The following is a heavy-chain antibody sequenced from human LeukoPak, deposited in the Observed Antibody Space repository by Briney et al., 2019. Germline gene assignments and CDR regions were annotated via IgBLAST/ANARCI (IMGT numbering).Heavy chain of an antibody. Sequence: PSETLSLTCTVSGGSISSYYWSWLRQPPGKGLEWTGYIYYSGSTNYNPSLKSRVTISVDTSKNQFSLKLSSVTAADTAVYYCARLYSSSFPLYWGQGTLVTVSS. J-gene: IGHJ4*02. D-gene: IGHD6-6*01. CDR2: IYYSGST. CDR1: GGSISSYY. CDR3: ARLYSSSFPLY. V-gene: IGHV4-59*08.